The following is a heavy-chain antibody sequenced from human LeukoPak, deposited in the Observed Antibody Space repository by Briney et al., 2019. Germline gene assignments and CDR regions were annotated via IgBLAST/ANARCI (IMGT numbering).Heavy chain of an antibody. Sequence: ASVKVSCKASGYTFTSYGISWVRQAPGQGLEWMGWISAYSGNTNYAQRLQGRVTMTTDTSTSTAYMELRSLRADDTAMYFCARGGYDLLTGPASSHNDYWGQGTLVTVSS. CDR3: ARGGYDLLTGPASSHNDY. CDR2: ISAYSGNT. J-gene: IGHJ4*02. CDR1: GYTFTSYG. V-gene: IGHV1-18*01. D-gene: IGHD3-9*01.